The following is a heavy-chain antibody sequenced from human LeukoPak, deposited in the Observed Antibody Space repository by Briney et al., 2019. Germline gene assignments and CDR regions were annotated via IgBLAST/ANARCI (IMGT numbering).Heavy chain of an antibody. D-gene: IGHD6-19*01. V-gene: IGHV3-9*01. J-gene: IGHJ4*02. Sequence: GGSLRLSCAASGFTFDAYATPWVRQAPGKGLEWVSGISWNSDSTGYADSVKGRFTISRDNAKNSLSLQMHSLRPEDTALYYCAKPKTTSSGWYFFDTWGQGTLVTVSS. CDR1: GFTFDAYA. CDR2: ISWNSDST. CDR3: AKPKTTSSGWYFFDT.